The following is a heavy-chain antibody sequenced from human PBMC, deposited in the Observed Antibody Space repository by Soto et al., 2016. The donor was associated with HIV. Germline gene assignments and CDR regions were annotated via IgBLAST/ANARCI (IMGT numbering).Heavy chain of an antibody. Sequence: QVQLQQWGAGLLKPSETLSLTCAVYGGSFSGYYWSWIRQPPGKGLEWIGEINHSGSTNYNPSLKSRVTISVDTSKNQFSLKLSSVTAADTAVYYCAEPLGDLPRPWGPGTLVHRLL. CDR1: GGSFSGYY. CDR3: AEPLGDLPRP. V-gene: IGHV4-34*01. J-gene: IGHJ4*03. CDR2: INHSGST. D-gene: IGHD2-21*02.